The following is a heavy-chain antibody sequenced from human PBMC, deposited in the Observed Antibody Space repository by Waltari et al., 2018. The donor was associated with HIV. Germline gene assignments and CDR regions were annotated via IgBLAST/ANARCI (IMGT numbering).Heavy chain of an antibody. CDR3: GRGTQAAWELVGH. CDR1: GGSSSPYH. V-gene: IGHV4-34*01. CDR2: VTPSGRT. J-gene: IGHJ4*02. Sequence: QVQIPQWGARLLKPSETLSLTCGLYGGSSSPYHWTWVRQAPGRGLEWIGEVTPSGRTNYSPSLKSRRAISLDKSKNSFSLTLNSVSAADTAVYFCGRGTQAAWELVGHWGQGILITVSS. D-gene: IGHD3-10*01.